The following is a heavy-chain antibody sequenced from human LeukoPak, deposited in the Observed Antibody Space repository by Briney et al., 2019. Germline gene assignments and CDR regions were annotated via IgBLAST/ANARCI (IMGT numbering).Heavy chain of an antibody. CDR2: ISGSGGST. V-gene: IGHV3-23*01. Sequence: GGSLRLSCAASGFTFSSYAMSWVRQAPGKGLEWVSAISGSGGSTYYADSVKGRFTISRDNSKDTLYLQMNSLRAEDTAVYYCAKDNGWSGSYYSPYFDYWGQGTLVTVSS. D-gene: IGHD1-26*01. J-gene: IGHJ4*02. CDR1: GFTFSSYA. CDR3: AKDNGWSGSYYSPYFDY.